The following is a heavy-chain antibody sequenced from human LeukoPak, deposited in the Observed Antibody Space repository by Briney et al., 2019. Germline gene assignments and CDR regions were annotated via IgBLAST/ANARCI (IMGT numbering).Heavy chain of an antibody. CDR3: AKDLMRDRWFGES. V-gene: IGHV3-30*02. CDR2: IRFEGTEK. Sequence: GGSLRLSCAASQFTFSRHTMHWVRQAPGKGLEWVAFIRFEGTEKFYAHSVKGRFTISRDNYRNILYLEMNSLRREDTAIYYCAKDLMRDRWFGESWGQGTLVTVSS. CDR1: QFTFSRHT. D-gene: IGHD3-10*01. J-gene: IGHJ5*02.